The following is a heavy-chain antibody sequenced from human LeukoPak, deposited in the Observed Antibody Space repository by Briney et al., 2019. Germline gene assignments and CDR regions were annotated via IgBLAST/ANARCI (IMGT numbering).Heavy chain of an antibody. CDR3: AKDMADTASYGMDV. D-gene: IGHD5-18*01. CDR2: ISRNSGSI. Sequence: GRSLRLSCAASGFTFDDYAMHWVRQAPGKGLEWVSGISRNSGSIGYADSVKGRFTISRDNAKNSLYLQMNSLRAEDTALYYCAKDMADTASYGMDVWGQGTTVTVSS. V-gene: IGHV3-9*01. CDR1: GFTFDDYA. J-gene: IGHJ6*02.